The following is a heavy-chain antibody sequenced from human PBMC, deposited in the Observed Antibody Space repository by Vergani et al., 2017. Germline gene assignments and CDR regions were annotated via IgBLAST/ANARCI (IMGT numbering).Heavy chain of an antibody. Sequence: QLQLQESGPGLVKPSETLSLTCTVSGGSISSSSYYWGWIRQPPGKGLEWIGSIYYSGSTYYNPSLKSRVTISVDTSKNHFSLKLSSVTAADTAVYYCARLVQQLAPFDYWGQGTLVTVSS. V-gene: IGHV4-39*01. D-gene: IGHD6-13*01. CDR1: GGSISSSSYY. CDR2: IYYSGST. J-gene: IGHJ4*02. CDR3: ARLVQQLAPFDY.